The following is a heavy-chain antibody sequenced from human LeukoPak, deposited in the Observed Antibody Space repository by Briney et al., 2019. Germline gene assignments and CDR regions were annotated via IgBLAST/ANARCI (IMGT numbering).Heavy chain of an antibody. CDR1: GYTFTSYA. V-gene: IGHV1-3*01. CDR3: AREVCSGGSCYSFDY. CDR2: INAGNGNT. J-gene: IGHJ4*02. Sequence: ASVKVSCKASGYTFTSYAMHWVRQAPGQRLEGMGWINAGNGNTKYSQKFQGRVTITRDTSASTAYMELSSLRSEDTAVYYCAREVCSGGSCYSFDYWGQGTLVTVSS. D-gene: IGHD2-15*01.